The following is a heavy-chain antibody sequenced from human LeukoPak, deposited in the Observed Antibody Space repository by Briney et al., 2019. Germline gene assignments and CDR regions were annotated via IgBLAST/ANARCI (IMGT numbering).Heavy chain of an antibody. V-gene: IGHV1-8*01. CDR1: GYTFTSYD. CDR2: MNPNSGAT. D-gene: IGHD3-22*01. CDR3: ARDKYDSSGSDFDY. J-gene: IGHJ4*02. Sequence: ASVKVSCKASGYTFTSYDFNWLRQATGQGPEWMGWMNPNSGATGYAQKFQGRVTMTRSASINTAYMELTNLRSEDTAVYYCARDKYDSSGSDFDYWGQGTLVTVSS.